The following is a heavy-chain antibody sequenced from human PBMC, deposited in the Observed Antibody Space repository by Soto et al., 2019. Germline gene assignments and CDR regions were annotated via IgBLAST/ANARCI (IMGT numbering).Heavy chain of an antibody. V-gene: IGHV3-13*01. D-gene: IGHD3-3*01. J-gene: IGHJ3*02. CDR1: GFTFSSYD. CDR3: AREQLTSGAFDI. Sequence: PGGSLRLSCAASGFTFSSYDMHWVRQATGKGLEWVSAIGTAGDTYYPGSVKGRFTISRENAKNSLYLQMNSLRAEDTAVYYCAREQLTSGAFDIWGQGTMVTVSS. CDR2: IGTAGDT.